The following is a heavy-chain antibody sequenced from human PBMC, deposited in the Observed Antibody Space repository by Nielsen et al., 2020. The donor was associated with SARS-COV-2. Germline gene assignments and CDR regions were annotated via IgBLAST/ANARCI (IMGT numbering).Heavy chain of an antibody. J-gene: IGHJ5*02. V-gene: IGHV1-3*01. Sequence: ASVKVSCKASGYTFTSYAMHWVRQAPGQRLEWMGWINAGNGNTKYSQKFQGRVTMTTDTSTSTAYMELRSLRSDDTAVYYCARRYFGVVTWFDPWGQGTLVTVSS. CDR2: INAGNGNT. CDR1: GYTFTSYA. D-gene: IGHD3-3*01. CDR3: ARRYFGVVTWFDP.